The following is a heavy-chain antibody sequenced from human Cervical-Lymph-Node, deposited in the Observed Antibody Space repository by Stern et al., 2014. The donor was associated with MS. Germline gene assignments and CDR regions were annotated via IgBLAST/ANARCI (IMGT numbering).Heavy chain of an antibody. Sequence: QVQLQESGPGLVKPSQTLSLTCTGSGGSISSGDYYWSWIRQPPGKGLAWIGYIYYIGSTYYSPSLKSRVTISVDTSKNQFSLKLSSVTAADTAVYYCASANCSSTSCPNWFDPWGQGTLVTVSS. CDR2: IYYIGST. J-gene: IGHJ5*02. D-gene: IGHD2-2*01. V-gene: IGHV4-30-4*01. CDR3: ASANCSSTSCPNWFDP. CDR1: GGSISSGDYY.